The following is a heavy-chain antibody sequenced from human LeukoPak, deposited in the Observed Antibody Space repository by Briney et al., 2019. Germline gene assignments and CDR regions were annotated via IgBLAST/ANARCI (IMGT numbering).Heavy chain of an antibody. CDR3: ARYCSSTSCYLYYGMDA. J-gene: IGHJ6*02. V-gene: IGHV4-31*03. CDR1: GGSISSGGYY. CDR2: IYYSGST. D-gene: IGHD2-2*01. Sequence: SETLSLTCTVSGGSISSGGYYWSWIRQHPGKGLEWIGYIYYSGSTYYNPSLKSRVTISVDTSKNQFSLKLSSVTAADTAVYYCARYCSSTSCYLYYGMDAWGQGTTVTVSS.